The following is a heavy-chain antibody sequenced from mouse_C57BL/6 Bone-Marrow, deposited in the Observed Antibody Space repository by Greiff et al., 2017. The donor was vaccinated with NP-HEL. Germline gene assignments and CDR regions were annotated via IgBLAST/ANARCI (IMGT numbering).Heavy chain of an antibody. CDR1: GYTFTSYG. J-gene: IGHJ3*01. Sequence: QVQLQQSRAELARPGASVKLSCKASGYTFTSYGISWVKQRTGQGLEWIGEIYPRSGNTYYNEKLKGKATLTADKSSSTAYMELRSLTSEDSAVYFCARSHYGSSPAWFAYWGQGTLVTVSA. CDR2: IYPRSGNT. CDR3: ARSHYGSSPAWFAY. V-gene: IGHV1-81*01. D-gene: IGHD1-1*01.